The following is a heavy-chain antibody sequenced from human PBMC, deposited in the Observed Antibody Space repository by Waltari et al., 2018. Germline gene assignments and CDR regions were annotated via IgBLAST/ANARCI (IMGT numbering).Heavy chain of an antibody. V-gene: IGHV3-21*01. J-gene: IGHJ5*02. CDR3: ARIGGWFDP. CDR1: GFTFSSQS. D-gene: IGHD3-10*01. CDR2: ISSSSRYI. Sequence: GFTFSSQSMNWVRQAPGKGLEWVSSISSSSRYIYYADSVKGRFTISRDNAKNSLYLQMNSLRAEDTAVYYCARIGGWFDPWGQGTLVTVSS.